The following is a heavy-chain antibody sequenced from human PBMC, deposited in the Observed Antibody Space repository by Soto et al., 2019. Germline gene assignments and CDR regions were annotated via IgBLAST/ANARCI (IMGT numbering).Heavy chain of an antibody. CDR2: IYYSGST. CDR1: GGNISSYY. D-gene: IGHD3-3*01. V-gene: IGHV4-59*12. CDR3: ARGGDGSYYYYGMDV. J-gene: IGHJ6*02. Sequence: SETLSLTCPVSGGNISSYYWSWIRQPPGKGLEWIGYIYYSGSTNYNPSLESRVTISVDTSKNQFSLQWSSLKASDTAMYYCARGGDGSYYYYGMDVWGQGTTVTVSS.